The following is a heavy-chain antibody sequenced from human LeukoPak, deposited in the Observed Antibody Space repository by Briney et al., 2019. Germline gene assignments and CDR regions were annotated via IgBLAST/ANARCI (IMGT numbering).Heavy chain of an antibody. CDR2: IYYSGST. V-gene: IGHV4-59*01. CDR1: GGSISSYY. CDR3: ARVLAAAGEDYFDY. Sequence: PSETLSLTCTVSGGSISSYYWSWIRQPPGKGLEWIGYIYYSGSTNCNPSLKSRVTISVDTSKNQFSLKLSSVTAADTAVYYCARVLAAAGEDYFDYWGQGTLVTVSS. J-gene: IGHJ4*02. D-gene: IGHD6-13*01.